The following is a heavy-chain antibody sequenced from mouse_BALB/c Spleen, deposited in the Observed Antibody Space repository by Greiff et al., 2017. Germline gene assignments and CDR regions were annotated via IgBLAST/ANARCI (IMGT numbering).Heavy chain of an antibody. V-gene: IGHV1S137*01. CDR3: ARLLGYAMDY. Sequence: QVHVKQSGAELVRPGVSVKISCKGSGYTFTDYAMHWVKQSHAKSLEWIGVISTYYGDASYNQKFKGKATMTVDKSSSTAYMELARLTSEDSAIYYCARLLGYAMDYWGQGTSVTVSS. CDR1: GYTFTDYA. CDR2: ISTYYGDA. J-gene: IGHJ4*01. D-gene: IGHD2-1*01.